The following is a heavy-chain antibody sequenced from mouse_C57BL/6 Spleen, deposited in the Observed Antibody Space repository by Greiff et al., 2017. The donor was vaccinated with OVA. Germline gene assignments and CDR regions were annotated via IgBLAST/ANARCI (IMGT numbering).Heavy chain of an antibody. CDR3: TGATVVEGDYAMDY. CDR2: IRNKANNHAT. CDR1: GFTFSDAW. V-gene: IGHV6-6*01. Sequence: EVKVEESGGGLVQPGGSMKLSCAASGFTFSDAWMDWVRQSPEKGLEWVAEIRNKANNHATYYAESVKGRFTISRDDSKSSVYLQMNSLRAEDTGIYYCTGATVVEGDYAMDYWGQGTSVTVSS. J-gene: IGHJ4*01. D-gene: IGHD1-1*01.